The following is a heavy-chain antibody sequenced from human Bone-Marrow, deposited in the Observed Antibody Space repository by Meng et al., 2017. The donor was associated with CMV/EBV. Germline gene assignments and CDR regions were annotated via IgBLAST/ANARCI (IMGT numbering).Heavy chain of an antibody. CDR3: ARDYAGYCSSTSCYDIYGMDV. CDR2: INSDGSST. Sequence: GESLKISCAASGFTFSSYWMHWVRQAPGKGLVWVSRINSDGSSTSYADSVKGRFTISRDNAKNTLYLQMNSLRAEDTAVYYCARDYAGYCSSTSCYDIYGMDVWGQGTTVTVSS. V-gene: IGHV3-74*01. J-gene: IGHJ6*02. D-gene: IGHD2-2*01. CDR1: GFTFSSYW.